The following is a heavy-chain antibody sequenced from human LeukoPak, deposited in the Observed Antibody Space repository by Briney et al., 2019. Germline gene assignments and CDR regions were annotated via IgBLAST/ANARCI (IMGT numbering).Heavy chain of an antibody. CDR1: GGSFSGYY. CDR3: ARAPYNYDILTGYYFGFDP. Sequence: SETLSLTCAVYGGSFSGYYWSWIRQPPGKGLEGIGEINHSGSTNYNPSLKSRVTISVDTSKTQFSLQLSSVTAADTAVYYCARAPYNYDILTGYYFGFDPWGQGTLVTVSS. J-gene: IGHJ5*02. V-gene: IGHV4-34*01. CDR2: INHSGST. D-gene: IGHD3-9*01.